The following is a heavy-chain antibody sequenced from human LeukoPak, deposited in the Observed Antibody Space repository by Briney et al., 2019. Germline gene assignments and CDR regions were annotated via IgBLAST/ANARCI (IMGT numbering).Heavy chain of an antibody. D-gene: IGHD6-13*01. Sequence: PSQTLSLTCTVSGGSISSGGYYWSWIRQPPGKGLEWIGYIYYSGSTYYNPSLKSRVTISVDTSKNQFSLKLSSVTAADAAEYYCASALRGVATAGTPNCFDPWGQGTLVTVSS. J-gene: IGHJ5*02. CDR1: GGSISSGGYY. V-gene: IGHV4-31*03. CDR3: ASALRGVATAGTPNCFDP. CDR2: IYYSGST.